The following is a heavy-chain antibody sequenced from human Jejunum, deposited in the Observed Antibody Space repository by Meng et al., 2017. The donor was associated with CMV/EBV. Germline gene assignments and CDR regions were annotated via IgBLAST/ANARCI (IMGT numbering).Heavy chain of an antibody. CDR2: IIHDNGNT. CDR3: AKGGSSPPGTCFDS. Sequence: KAPGYTCTNQATHCVRQAPGQRLEWMGWIIHDNGNTKDPQKCQGRVTISRDASANTAYMALSSLSAHDTAGYYCAKGGSSPPGTCFDSWGQGTLVTVSS. D-gene: IGHD6-13*01. CDR1: GYTCTNQA. J-gene: IGHJ5*01. V-gene: IGHV1-3*01.